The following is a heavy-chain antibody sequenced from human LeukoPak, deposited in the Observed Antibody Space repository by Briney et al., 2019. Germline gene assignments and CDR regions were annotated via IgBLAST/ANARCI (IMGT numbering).Heavy chain of an antibody. D-gene: IGHD3-16*01. Sequence: PGGSLRLSCAASGFTFSSYSMNWVRQAPGKGLEWVSSISSSSSYIYYADSVKGRFTISRDNAKNSLYLQMNGLRAEDTAVYYCARDGGRKDAFDIWGQGTMVTVSS. CDR3: ARDGGRKDAFDI. J-gene: IGHJ3*02. V-gene: IGHV3-21*01. CDR2: ISSSSSYI. CDR1: GFTFSSYS.